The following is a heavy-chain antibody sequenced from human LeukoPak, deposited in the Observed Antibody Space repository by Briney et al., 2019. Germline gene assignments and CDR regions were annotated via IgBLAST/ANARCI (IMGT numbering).Heavy chain of an antibody. CDR2: ISYDGGDK. D-gene: IGHD2-15*01. CDR3: AKPGYCSGRGCLNWFDP. CDR1: GSTFSSQG. J-gene: IGHJ5*02. V-gene: IGHV3-30*18. Sequence: PGRSLRLSCVASGSTFSSQGMHWVRQAPGKGPEWVAIISYDGGDKYYADSVKGRFTISRDNSKNTLYLQMNSLRTDDTAVYCCAKPGYCSGRGCLNWFDPWGQGTLVTVSS.